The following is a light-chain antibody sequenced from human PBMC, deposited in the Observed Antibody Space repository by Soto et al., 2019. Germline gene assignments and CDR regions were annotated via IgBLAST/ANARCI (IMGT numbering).Light chain of an antibody. V-gene: IGKV3-15*01. CDR1: QSVSSD. J-gene: IGKJ4*01. Sequence: DIVVTQSPATLSVSPGERATLSCRASQSVSSDLAWYQQKPGQAPRLLIYGASTRATGIPARFSGSGSGTEFTLTISSLQSEDFAVYYCQQYNNCPPLTFGGGTKVEIK. CDR2: GAS. CDR3: QQYNNCPPLT.